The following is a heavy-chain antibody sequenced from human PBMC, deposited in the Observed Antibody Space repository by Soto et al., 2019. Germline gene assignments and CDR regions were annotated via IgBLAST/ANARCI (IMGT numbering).Heavy chain of an antibody. CDR1: GGSISSSSYY. Sequence: PSETLSLTCTVSGGSISSSSYYWGWIRQPPGKGLEWIGSIYYSGSTYYNPSLKSRVTISVDTSKNQFSLKLSSVTAADTAVYYCASLGYCSSTSCGNELIYYYYGMDAWGQGTTVT. CDR2: IYYSGST. D-gene: IGHD2-2*01. CDR3: ASLGYCSSTSCGNELIYYYYGMDA. J-gene: IGHJ6*02. V-gene: IGHV4-39*01.